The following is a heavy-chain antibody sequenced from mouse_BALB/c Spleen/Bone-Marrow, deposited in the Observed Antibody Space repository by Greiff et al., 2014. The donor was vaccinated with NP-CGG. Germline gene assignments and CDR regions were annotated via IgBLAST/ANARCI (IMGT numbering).Heavy chain of an antibody. CDR2: ILPGSGST. CDR3: ARSTGTWDY. CDR1: CYTFSSYW. J-gene: IGHJ2*01. D-gene: IGHD4-1*02. Sequence: QVPLKESGAELMKPGASVKISCKATCYTFSSYWIEWVNPRPGHGLEWIGEILPGSGSTNYNEKFKGKATFTADTSSNTSYMQLSSLTSEDSAVYYCARSTGTWDYWGQGTTLTVSS. V-gene: IGHV1-9*01.